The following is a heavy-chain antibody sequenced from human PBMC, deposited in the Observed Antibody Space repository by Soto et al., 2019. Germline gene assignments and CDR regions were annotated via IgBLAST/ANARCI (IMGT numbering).Heavy chain of an antibody. J-gene: IGHJ4*02. D-gene: IGHD3-16*01. Sequence: QVQLVESGGGVVQPGRSLRLSCAASGFTFSSYAMHWVRRAPGKGLEWMAVMSYDGSNKYYADSVKDRFTISRDNSKNTLYLKMNSLRPEDTALYYCARDGGAYWGQGTLVIVSS. V-gene: IGHV3-30-3*01. CDR2: MSYDGSNK. CDR3: ARDGGAY. CDR1: GFTFSSYA.